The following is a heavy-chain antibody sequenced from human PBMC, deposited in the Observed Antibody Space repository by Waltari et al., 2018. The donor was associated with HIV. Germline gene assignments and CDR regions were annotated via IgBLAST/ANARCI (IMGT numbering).Heavy chain of an antibody. CDR1: GFTFSSYW. D-gene: IGHD2-2*01. CDR2: INSDGGST. V-gene: IGHV3-74*01. J-gene: IGHJ6*02. Sequence: EVQLVESGGGLIQPGGSLRLSCAASGFTFSSYWMHWVRQAPGKGLVGVSRINSDGGSTTYADSVRGRFTISRDNAKNTLYLQMNSLGAEDTAEYFCARGGYCSSAGCYASRYYFIMDVWGQGTTVTVSS. CDR3: ARGGYCSSAGCYASRYYFIMDV.